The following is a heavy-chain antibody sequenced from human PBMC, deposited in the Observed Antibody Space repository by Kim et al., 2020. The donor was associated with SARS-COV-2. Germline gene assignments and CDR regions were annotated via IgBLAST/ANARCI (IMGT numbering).Heavy chain of an antibody. CDR3: ARWGAKAARQVSTFDP. D-gene: IGHD6-6*01. V-gene: IGHV1-69*13. CDR2: IIPIFGTA. Sequence: SVKVSCKASGGTFSSYAISWVRQAPGQGLEWMGGIIPIFGTANYAQKFQGRVTITADESTSTAYMELSSLRSEDTAVYYCARWGAKAARQVSTFDPWGQGTLVTVSS. J-gene: IGHJ5*02. CDR1: GGTFSSYA.